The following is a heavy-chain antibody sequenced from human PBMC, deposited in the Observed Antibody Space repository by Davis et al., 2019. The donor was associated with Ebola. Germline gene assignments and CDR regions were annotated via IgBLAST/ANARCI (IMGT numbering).Heavy chain of an antibody. CDR1: GFTFSSYA. D-gene: IGHD3-3*01. Sequence: PGGSLRLSCAASGFTFSSYAMHWVRQAPGKGLEWVAVISYDGSNKYYADSVKGRFTISRDNSKNTLYLQMNSLRAEDTAVYYCAREDSDFWSGYYYYYYYGMDVWGQGTTVTVSS. V-gene: IGHV3-30-3*01. J-gene: IGHJ6*02. CDR3: AREDSDFWSGYYYYYYYGMDV. CDR2: ISYDGSNK.